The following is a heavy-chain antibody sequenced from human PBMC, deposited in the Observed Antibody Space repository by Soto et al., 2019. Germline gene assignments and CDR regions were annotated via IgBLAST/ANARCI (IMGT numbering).Heavy chain of an antibody. CDR1: GFTFSSYA. D-gene: IGHD2-21*02. V-gene: IGHV3-23*01. CDR2: ISGSGGST. CDR3: AKDRGLVTAPSDY. J-gene: IGHJ4*02. Sequence: GGSLRLSCAASGFTFSSYAMSWVRQAPGKGLEWVSAISGSGGSTYYADSVKGRFTISRDNSKNTLYLQMNSLRAGDTAVYYCAKDRGLVTAPSDYWGQGTLVTVSS.